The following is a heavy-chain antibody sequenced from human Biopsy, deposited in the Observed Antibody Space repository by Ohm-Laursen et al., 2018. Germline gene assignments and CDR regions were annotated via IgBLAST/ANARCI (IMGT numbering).Heavy chain of an antibody. D-gene: IGHD4/OR15-4a*01. CDR3: AKVPREGLSYYYSMDV. V-gene: IGHV1-69*13. CDR1: GGTFTNYA. CDR2: IIPIFGTA. J-gene: IGHJ6*02. Sequence: SVTVSCKASGGTFTNYAISWVRQAPGQGLEWMGGIIPIFGTANYAQKFQGRVTITADESTSTAYMELSSLRSDDTAVYYCAKVPREGLSYYYSMDVWGQGTTVTVSS.